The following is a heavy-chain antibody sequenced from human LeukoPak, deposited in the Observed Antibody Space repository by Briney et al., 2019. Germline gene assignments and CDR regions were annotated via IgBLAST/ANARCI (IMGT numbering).Heavy chain of an antibody. J-gene: IGHJ3*02. D-gene: IGHD6-19*01. Sequence: ASVKVSCKASGYTFTSYAISWVRQAPGQGLEWMGWISAYNGNTNYAQKLQGRVTMTTDTSTSTAYMELRSLRSDDTAVYYCAGGLGIGSSGAFDIWGQGTMVTVSS. CDR3: AGGLGIGSSGAFDI. CDR2: ISAYNGNT. V-gene: IGHV1-18*01. CDR1: GYTFTSYA.